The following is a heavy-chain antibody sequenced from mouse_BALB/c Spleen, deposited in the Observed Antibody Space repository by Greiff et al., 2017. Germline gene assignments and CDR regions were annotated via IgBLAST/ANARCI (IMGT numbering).Heavy chain of an antibody. V-gene: IGHV1-7*01. CDR1: GYTFTSYW. CDR2: INPSTGYT. J-gene: IGHJ4*01. Sequence: QVQLQQSGAELAKPGASVKMSCKASGYTFTSYWMHWVKQRPGQGLEWIGYINPSTGYTEYNQKFKDKATLTADKSSSTAYMQLSSLTSEDSAVYYCAREGVRLFYAMDYWGQGTSVTVSS. D-gene: IGHD2-14*01. CDR3: AREGVRLFYAMDY.